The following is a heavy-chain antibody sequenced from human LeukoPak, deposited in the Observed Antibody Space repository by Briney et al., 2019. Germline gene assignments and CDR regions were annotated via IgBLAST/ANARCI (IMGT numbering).Heavy chain of an antibody. CDR1: GGSITGFY. CDR2: IYYSGST. CDR3: AREAVAGLDY. J-gene: IGHJ4*02. V-gene: IGHV4-59*12. D-gene: IGHD6-19*01. Sequence: SETLSLTCTVSGGSITGFYWSWIRQPPGKGVEWIGYIYYSGSTNYNPSLKSRVTISIDTSKNQFSLKLNSVTAADTAVYYCAREAVAGLDYWGQGTLVTVSS.